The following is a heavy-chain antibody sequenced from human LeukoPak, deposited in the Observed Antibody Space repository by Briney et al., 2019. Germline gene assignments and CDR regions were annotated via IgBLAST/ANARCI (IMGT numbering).Heavy chain of an antibody. V-gene: IGHV4-59*11. CDR2: IYYSGST. J-gene: IGHJ3*02. Sequence: PSETLSLTCTVSGGSISSHYWSWIRQPPGKGLEWIGYIYYSGSTNDNPSLKSRVTISVDTSKNQFSLKLSSVTAADTAVYYCARGEMATGAFDIWGQGTMVTVSS. D-gene: IGHD5-24*01. CDR3: ARGEMATGAFDI. CDR1: GGSISSHY.